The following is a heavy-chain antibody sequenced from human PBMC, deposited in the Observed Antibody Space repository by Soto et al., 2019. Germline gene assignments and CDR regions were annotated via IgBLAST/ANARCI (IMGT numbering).Heavy chain of an antibody. CDR2: ISSKSSYK. V-gene: IGHV3-21*01. D-gene: IGHD2-21*02. CDR1: GFTFSSYS. CDR3: ARDPLYCGGDCYFDF. Sequence: EVQLVESGGDLVKPGGSLRLSCAASGFTFSSYSMSWVRQAPGKGLEWVSSISSKSSYKYFADSMKDRFTISRDNAKNSLYLQMNSLRVEDTAVYYCARDPLYCGGDCYFDFWGQGTTVTVSS. J-gene: IGHJ4*03.